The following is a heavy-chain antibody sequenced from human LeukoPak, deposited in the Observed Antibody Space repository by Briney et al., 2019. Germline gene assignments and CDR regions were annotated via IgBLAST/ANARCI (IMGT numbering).Heavy chain of an antibody. Sequence: PGGSLRLSCALSGFTVSRNYMSWARQAPGEGLEWVSVIYSDGRTYYSDSVKGRFTISRDNSKNTLYLQMNSLRAEDTAVYYCARGGGAYCGSDCYRNFDYWGQGTLVTVSS. CDR1: GFTVSRNY. CDR2: IYSDGRT. D-gene: IGHD2-21*02. CDR3: ARGGGAYCGSDCYRNFDY. J-gene: IGHJ4*02. V-gene: IGHV3-66*01.